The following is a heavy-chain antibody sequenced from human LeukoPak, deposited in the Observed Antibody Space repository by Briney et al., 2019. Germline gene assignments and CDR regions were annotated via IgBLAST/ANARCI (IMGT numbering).Heavy chain of an antibody. Sequence: GESLKISCKGSGYSFTSYWIGWVRQMPGKGLEWMGIIYPGDSDTRYSPSFQGQVTISADKSISTAYLQWSSLKASDTAMYYCAREGSGWYEGRDWFDPWGQGTLVTVSS. V-gene: IGHV5-51*01. J-gene: IGHJ5*02. CDR3: AREGSGWYEGRDWFDP. CDR2: IYPGDSDT. CDR1: GYSFTSYW. D-gene: IGHD6-19*01.